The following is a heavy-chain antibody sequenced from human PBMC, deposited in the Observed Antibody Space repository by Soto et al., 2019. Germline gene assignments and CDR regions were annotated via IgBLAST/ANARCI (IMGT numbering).Heavy chain of an antibody. D-gene: IGHD3-10*01. V-gene: IGHV3-9*01. CDR1: GFRFEQYV. Sequence: VQVVASGGALLQPAGSLRFSVASPGFRFEQYVMHWFRQGPGKGLECVSTVSPTGDTVAYADSVEGRFTVSRDNAKNSLYLQMNSLKGDDTAFYYCLKDAPNGSIDDWGQGTLVTVSS. J-gene: IGHJ4*02. CDR2: VSPTGDTV. CDR3: LKDAPNGSIDD.